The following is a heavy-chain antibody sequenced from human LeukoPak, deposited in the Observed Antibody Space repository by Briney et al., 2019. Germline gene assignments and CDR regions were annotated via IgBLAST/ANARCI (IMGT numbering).Heavy chain of an antibody. CDR3: AKDGYDYYYYYMDV. D-gene: IGHD1-1*01. J-gene: IGHJ6*03. Sequence: GGSLRLSCAASGFTFSSYAMSWVRQAPGKGLEWVSAISGSGGSTYYADSEKGRFTISRDNSKNTLYLQMNSLRAEDTAVYYCAKDGYDYYYYYMDVWGKGTTVTVSS. CDR2: ISGSGGST. CDR1: GFTFSSYA. V-gene: IGHV3-23*01.